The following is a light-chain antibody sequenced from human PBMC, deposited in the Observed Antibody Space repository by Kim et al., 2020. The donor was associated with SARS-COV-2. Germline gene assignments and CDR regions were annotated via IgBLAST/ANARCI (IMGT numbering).Light chain of an antibody. J-gene: IGKJ5*01. CDR1: QGVSNY. CDR3: QQRGS. Sequence: GTRSLPQGDSATLSCRASQGVSNYLAWYQQKPGQAPRLLIYEASKRAAGIPARFSGSGSGTDFTLTISRLEPGDSAVYFCQQRGSFGQGTRLEIK. CDR2: EAS. V-gene: IGKV3-11*01.